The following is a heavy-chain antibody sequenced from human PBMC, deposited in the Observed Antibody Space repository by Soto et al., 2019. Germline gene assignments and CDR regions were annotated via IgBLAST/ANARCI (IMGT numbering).Heavy chain of an antibody. J-gene: IGHJ4*02. V-gene: IGHV2-5*02. CDR2: MFWDDDK. CDR3: AHRSRGYAYYFDQ. D-gene: IGHD5-12*01. Sequence: QITLKESGPPLVKPTQTLTLTCSFSGFSLSTRGVGVGWIHQPPGKALEWLALMFWDDDKWYSPSLRSRLTITEDTSNNQVVLTLTNMDPVDTATYYCAHRSRGYAYYFDQWGQGTLVTVSS. CDR1: GFSLSTRGVG.